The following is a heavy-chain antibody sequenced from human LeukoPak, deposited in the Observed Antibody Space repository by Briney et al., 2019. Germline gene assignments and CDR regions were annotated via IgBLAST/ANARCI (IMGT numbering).Heavy chain of an antibody. Sequence: GESLKISCKGSEYSFTNYWIGWVRQMPGKGLEWMGIIYPGDSDTKYSPSFQGQVTLSADKSISAAYLQWNSLKASDTAMYYCTRQELGGSFDYWGQGTLVSVSS. CDR3: TRQELGGSFDY. CDR2: IYPGDSDT. CDR1: EYSFTNYW. J-gene: IGHJ4*02. D-gene: IGHD1-26*01. V-gene: IGHV5-51*01.